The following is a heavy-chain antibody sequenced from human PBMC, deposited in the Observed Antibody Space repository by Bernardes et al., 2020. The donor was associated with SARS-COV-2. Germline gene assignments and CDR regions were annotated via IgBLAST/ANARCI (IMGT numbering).Heavy chain of an antibody. V-gene: IGHV4-59*01. Sequence: TLSLTCSVSGDSITSNYWGWIRQPPGKGLEWIGDIYFTGRTNFNPSLKSRVTISVATSKKVFSLNLRSVAAADTAVYYCARGYAYYYDTTGNYPYVSFDVWGQGTTVTVSS. CDR1: GDSITSNY. CDR3: ARGYAYYYDTTGNYPYVSFDV. J-gene: IGHJ3*01. CDR2: IYFTGRT. D-gene: IGHD3-22*01.